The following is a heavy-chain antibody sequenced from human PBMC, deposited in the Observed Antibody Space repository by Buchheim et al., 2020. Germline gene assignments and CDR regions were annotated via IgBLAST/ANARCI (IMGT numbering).Heavy chain of an antibody. J-gene: IGHJ6*02. Sequence: EVQLLESGGGLVQPGGSLRLSCAASAFTFSSYAMSWVRQAPGKGLEWVSAISGSGASTYYADSVKGRFPISRDNSKNTLYLQMNSLRAEDTAVYYCAKAAVTVAGNYYYYGMDVWGQGTT. V-gene: IGHV3-23*01. CDR1: AFTFSSYA. CDR2: ISGSGAST. D-gene: IGHD6-19*01. CDR3: AKAAVTVAGNYYYYGMDV.